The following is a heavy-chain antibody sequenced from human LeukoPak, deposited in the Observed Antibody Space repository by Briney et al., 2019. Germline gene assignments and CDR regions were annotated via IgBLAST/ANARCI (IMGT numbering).Heavy chain of an antibody. D-gene: IGHD3-22*01. CDR2: IRYDGSNK. CDR3: ANQGYYYDSSGGYDY. J-gene: IGHJ4*02. Sequence: PGGSLRLSCAASGFTFSSYGMHWVRQAPGKGLEWVAFIRYDGSNKYYADSVKGRFTISRDNSKNTLYLQMNSLRAEDTAVYYCANQGYYYDSSGGYDYWGQGTLVTVSS. V-gene: IGHV3-30*02. CDR1: GFTFSSYG.